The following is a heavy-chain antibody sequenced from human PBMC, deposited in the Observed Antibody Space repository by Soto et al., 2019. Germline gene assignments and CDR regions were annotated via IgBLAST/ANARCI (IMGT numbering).Heavy chain of an antibody. CDR2: ISYDGSNK. CDR3: AKGIAVADPYYYYGMDV. D-gene: IGHD6-19*01. V-gene: IGHV3-30*18. CDR1: GFTFSSYG. Sequence: GGSLRLSCAASGFTFSSYGMHWVRQAPGKGLEWVAVISYDGSNKYYADSVKGRVTISRDNSKNTLYLQMNSLRAEDTAVYYCAKGIAVADPYYYYGMDVWGQGTTVTVSS. J-gene: IGHJ6*02.